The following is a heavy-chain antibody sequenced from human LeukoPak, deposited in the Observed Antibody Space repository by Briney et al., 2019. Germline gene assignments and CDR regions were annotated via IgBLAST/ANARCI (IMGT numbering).Heavy chain of an antibody. D-gene: IGHD3-10*01. CDR3: ARGPTNRGTFDY. J-gene: IGHJ4*02. CDR1: GGSISSFY. V-gene: IGHV4-4*07. CDR2: IYTSGST. Sequence: SETLSLTCTVSGGSISSFYWIWIRQPAGKRLERIGRIYTSGSTNYNPSLKSRVTMSVDTSKNQFSLKLSSVTAADTAVYYCARGPTNRGTFDYWGQGTLVTVSS.